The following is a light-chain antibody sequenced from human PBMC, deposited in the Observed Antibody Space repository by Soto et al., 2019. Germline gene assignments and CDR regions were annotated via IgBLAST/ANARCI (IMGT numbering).Light chain of an antibody. V-gene: IGKV3-11*01. CDR1: QSVSSY. CDR3: QERSNWPIT. Sequence: EIVLTQSPATLSLSPGERATLSCMASQSVSSYLAWYQQKPGQAPRLLIYDSSNRATGSPARFSGRGSWPDFTLTISSLEPEDFAVYYCQERSNWPITFGQGTRLEIK. J-gene: IGKJ5*01. CDR2: DSS.